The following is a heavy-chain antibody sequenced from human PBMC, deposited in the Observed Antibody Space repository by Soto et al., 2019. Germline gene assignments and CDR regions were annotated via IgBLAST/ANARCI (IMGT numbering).Heavy chain of an antibody. Sequence: GGSLRLSCAASGFTFSSYAMSWVRQAPGKGLEWVSAISGSGGSTYYADSVKGRFTISRDNSKNTLYLQMNSLRAEDTPVYYCAKASSGHYYVRSCLQHWGQGTLVTVYS. CDR1: GFTFSSYA. CDR3: AKASSGHYYVRSCLQH. D-gene: IGHD3-22*01. CDR2: ISGSGGST. V-gene: IGHV3-23*01. J-gene: IGHJ1*01.